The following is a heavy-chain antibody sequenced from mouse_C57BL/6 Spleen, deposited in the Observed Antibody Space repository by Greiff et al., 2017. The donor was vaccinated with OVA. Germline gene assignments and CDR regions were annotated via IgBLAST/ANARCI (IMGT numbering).Heavy chain of an antibody. D-gene: IGHD2-1*01. J-gene: IGHJ4*01. CDR3: ARKDGNYGDYAMDY. Sequence: EVQRVESGGGLVKPGGSLKLSCAASGFTFSDYGMHWVRQAPEKGLEWVAYISSGSSTIYYADTVKGRFTISRDNAKNTLFLQMTSLRSEDTAMYYCARKDGNYGDYAMDYWGQGTSVTVSS. CDR2: ISSGSSTI. CDR1: GFTFSDYG. V-gene: IGHV5-17*01.